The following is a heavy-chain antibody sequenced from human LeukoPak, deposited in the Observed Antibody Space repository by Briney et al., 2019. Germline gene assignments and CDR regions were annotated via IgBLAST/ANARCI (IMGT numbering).Heavy chain of an antibody. D-gene: IGHD3-22*01. V-gene: IGHV1-2*02. Sequence: ASVKVSCKASGYIFSDYYMHWVRQAPGQGLEWMGWINPNSGGTNYAQKFQGRVTMTRDTSISTAYMELSRLRSDDTAVYYCARAPDYDSSGYYYGHWGQGTLVTVSS. CDR2: INPNSGGT. CDR3: ARAPDYDSSGYYYGH. CDR1: GYIFSDYY. J-gene: IGHJ1*01.